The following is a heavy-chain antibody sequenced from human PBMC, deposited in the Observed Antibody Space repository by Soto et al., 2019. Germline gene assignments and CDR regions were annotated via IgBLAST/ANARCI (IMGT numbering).Heavy chain of an antibody. CDR1: GFSLSTSGVG. D-gene: IGHD6-13*01. CDR3: AHKLSSSWYWGAWFDP. Sequence: QITLKESGPTLVKPTQTLTLTCTFSGFSLSTSGVGVGWIRQPPGKALEWLALIYWDDDKRYSPSLKSRLTITKDTSKNQVVITMTNMDPVDTATYYCAHKLSSSWYWGAWFDPWGQGTLVTVSS. CDR2: IYWDDDK. V-gene: IGHV2-5*02. J-gene: IGHJ5*02.